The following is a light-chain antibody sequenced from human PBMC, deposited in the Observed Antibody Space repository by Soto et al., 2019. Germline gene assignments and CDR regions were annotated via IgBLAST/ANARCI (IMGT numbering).Light chain of an antibody. CDR1: QSVSSY. CDR2: DAS. CDR3: QQRSNWPPWT. V-gene: IGKV3-11*01. J-gene: IGKJ1*01. Sequence: EIVLTQSPATLSLSPVERATLSCRASQSVSSYLAWYQQKPGQAPRLLIYDASNRATGIPARFSGSGSGTDFTLTISSLEPEDFAVYYCQQRSNWPPWTFGQGTKVEIE.